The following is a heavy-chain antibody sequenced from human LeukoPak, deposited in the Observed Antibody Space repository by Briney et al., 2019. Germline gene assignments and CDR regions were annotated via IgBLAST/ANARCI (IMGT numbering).Heavy chain of an antibody. CDR3: ARSAGGNYFDY. J-gene: IGHJ4*02. CDR2: ISSGTDYI. Sequence: GGSLRLSCAASGFTFYNYNMNWVRQAPGKGLEWVSSISSGTDYIFEADSVKGRFTVTKDTALNSLSLQMNSLGAYDTAVYYCARSAGGNYFDYWDQGTLVTVSS. CDR1: GFTFYNYN. V-gene: IGHV3-21*01. D-gene: IGHD2-8*02.